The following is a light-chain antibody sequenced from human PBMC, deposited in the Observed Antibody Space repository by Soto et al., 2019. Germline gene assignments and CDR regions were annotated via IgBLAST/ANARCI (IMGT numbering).Light chain of an antibody. Sequence: QSVLTQPPSASGTPGQRVTISCSGSSSNIGSNTVNWYQQLPGTAPKLLIYSNNQRPSGVPDRFSSSKSGTSASLSITGLQSEDEADYYCAAWDDSLREVFGGGTKVTVL. V-gene: IGLV1-44*01. J-gene: IGLJ2*01. CDR1: SSNIGSNT. CDR3: AAWDDSLREV. CDR2: SNN.